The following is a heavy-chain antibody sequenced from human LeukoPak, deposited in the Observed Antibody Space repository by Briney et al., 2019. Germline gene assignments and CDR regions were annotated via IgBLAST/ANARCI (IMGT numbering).Heavy chain of an antibody. Sequence: ASVKVSCKASGYTFTGYGISWVRQAPGQGLEWMGWISAYNGNTNYAQKLQGRVTMTTDTSTSTAYMELRSLRSDDTAVYYCARDPSGDYDSSGYYYLDYWGQGTLVTVSS. D-gene: IGHD3-22*01. CDR1: GYTFTGYG. V-gene: IGHV1-18*01. CDR2: ISAYNGNT. CDR3: ARDPSGDYDSSGYYYLDY. J-gene: IGHJ4*02.